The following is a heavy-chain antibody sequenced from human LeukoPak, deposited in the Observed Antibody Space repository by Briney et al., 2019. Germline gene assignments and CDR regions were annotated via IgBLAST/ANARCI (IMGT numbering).Heavy chain of an antibody. V-gene: IGHV3-7*01. D-gene: IGHD3-3*01. Sequence: PGGSLRLSCAASGFTFSSYWMSWVRQAPGKGLEWVANIKQDGSEKYYVDSVKGRFTISRDNAKNSLYLQTNSLRAEDTAVYYCARDNGPSEYDFWSGYYLTTFNYYYYYGMDVWGQGTTVTVSS. J-gene: IGHJ6*02. CDR2: IKQDGSEK. CDR1: GFTFSSYW. CDR3: ARDNGPSEYDFWSGYYLTTFNYYYYYGMDV.